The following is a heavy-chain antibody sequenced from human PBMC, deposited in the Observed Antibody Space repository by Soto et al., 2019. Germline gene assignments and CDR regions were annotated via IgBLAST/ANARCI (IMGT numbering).Heavy chain of an antibody. CDR3: ARWLTAGSADYYYSGMDV. D-gene: IGHD3-10*01. V-gene: IGHV1-69*01. CDR1: GGTFSSYA. CDR2: IIPIFGTA. J-gene: IGHJ6*02. Sequence: QVQLVQSGAEVKKPGSSVKVSCKASGGTFSSYAISWVRQAPGQGLEWMGGIIPIFGTANYAQKFQGRVTITADESTSTAYMELSSLRSEDTAVYYCARWLTAGSADYYYSGMDVWGHGTTVTVAS.